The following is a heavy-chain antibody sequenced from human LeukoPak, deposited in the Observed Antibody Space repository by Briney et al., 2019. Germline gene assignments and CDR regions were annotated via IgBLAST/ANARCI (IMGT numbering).Heavy chain of an antibody. CDR2: IYYSGST. D-gene: IGHD6-19*01. J-gene: IGHJ4*02. Sequence: SETLSLTCTVSGGSISSYHWSWIRQPPGKGLEWIGYIYYSGSTNYNPSLRSRVTISVDTSKNQFSLKLSSVTAADTAVYYCARASSGWLGGDFDYWGQGTLVTVSS. V-gene: IGHV4-59*01. CDR3: ARASSGWLGGDFDY. CDR1: GGSISSYH.